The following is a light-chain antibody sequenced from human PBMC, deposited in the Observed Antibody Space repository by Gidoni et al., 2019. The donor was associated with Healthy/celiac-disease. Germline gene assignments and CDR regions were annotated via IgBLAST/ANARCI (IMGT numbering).Light chain of an antibody. V-gene: IGKV3-20*01. CDR2: GAS. CDR1: QRVSSSY. Sequence: ELVLTQSPGTLSLSPGERATLSCRASQRVSSSYLSWYQQKPGQAPRLLIYGASSRATGIPDRFSGSGSGTDFTLTISRLEPEDFAVYYCQQYGSSPPLTCGGGTKVEIK. CDR3: QQYGSSPPLT. J-gene: IGKJ4*01.